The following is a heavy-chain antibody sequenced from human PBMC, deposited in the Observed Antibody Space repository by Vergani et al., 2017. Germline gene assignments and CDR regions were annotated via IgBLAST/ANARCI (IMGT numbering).Heavy chain of an antibody. D-gene: IGHD2-2*02. CDR3: ARDMGRYCSSTSCFTLYGMDV. CDR1: GFTFSSYG. J-gene: IGHJ6*02. V-gene: IGHV3-33*01. Sequence: QVQLVESGGGVVQPGRSLRLSCAASGFTFSSYGMHWVRQAPGKGLEWVAVIWYDGSNKYYADSVKGRFTISRDNAKNSLYLQMNSLRAEDTAVYYCARDMGRYCSSTSCFTLYGMDVWGQGP. CDR2: IWYDGSNK.